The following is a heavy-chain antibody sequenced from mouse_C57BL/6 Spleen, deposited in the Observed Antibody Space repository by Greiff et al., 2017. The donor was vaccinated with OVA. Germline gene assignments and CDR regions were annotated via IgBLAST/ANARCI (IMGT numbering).Heavy chain of an antibody. Sequence: QVQLQQPGAELVKPGASVKLSCKASGYTFTSYWMHWVKQRPGRGLEWIGRIDPNSGGTKYNEKFKSKATLTVDKPSSTAYMQLSSLTSEDSAVYYCARGEITTVVPYWYFDVWGTGTTVTVSS. D-gene: IGHD1-1*01. CDR1: GYTFTSYW. CDR3: ARGEITTVVPYWYFDV. V-gene: IGHV1-72*01. J-gene: IGHJ1*03. CDR2: IDPNSGGT.